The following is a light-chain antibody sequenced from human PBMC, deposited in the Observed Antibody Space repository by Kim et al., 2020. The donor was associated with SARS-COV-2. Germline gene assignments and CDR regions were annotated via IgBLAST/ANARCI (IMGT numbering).Light chain of an antibody. J-gene: IGLJ3*02. CDR2: EVS. CDR1: SRDVGSYNL. V-gene: IGLV2-23*02. CDR3: CSYAGSSTLV. Sequence: GQSITISCTGTSRDVGSYNLVAWYQQHTGKAPKLMIYEVSKRPSGVSNRFSGSKSGNTASLTISGLQAEDEADYYCCSYAGSSTLVFGGGTQLTVL.